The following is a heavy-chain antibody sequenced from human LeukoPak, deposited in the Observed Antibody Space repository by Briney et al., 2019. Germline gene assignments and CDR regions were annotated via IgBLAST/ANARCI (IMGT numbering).Heavy chain of an antibody. V-gene: IGHV3-21*06. J-gene: IGHJ4*02. Sequence: PGGSLRLSCAASGFTFSNYVMSWVRQAPGKGLEWVSSISSSSSYIYYADSVKGRFTISRDNAKNSLYLQMNSLRAEDTAVYYCATSHHGDIVVVSAQMFDYWGQGTLVTVSS. D-gene: IGHD2-2*01. CDR2: ISSSSSYI. CDR3: ATSHHGDIVVVSAQMFDY. CDR1: GFTFSNYV.